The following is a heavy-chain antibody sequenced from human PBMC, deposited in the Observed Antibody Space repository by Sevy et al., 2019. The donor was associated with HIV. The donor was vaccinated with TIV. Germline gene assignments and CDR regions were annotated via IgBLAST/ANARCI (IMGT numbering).Heavy chain of an antibody. CDR2: INMKGGST. J-gene: IGHJ5*02. Sequence: GGSLELSVTPLGFNLVESGCHGFGKPQGRGWVWFSRINMKGGSTGYPDSVKPRFTISRDNAKNTLFLQMNSLRVDDTALYYCARDVGYCSGGNCYESGWFDPWGQGTLVTVSS. CDR3: ARDVGYCSGGNCYESGWFDP. CDR1: GFNLVESG. V-gene: IGHV3-74*01. D-gene: IGHD2-15*01.